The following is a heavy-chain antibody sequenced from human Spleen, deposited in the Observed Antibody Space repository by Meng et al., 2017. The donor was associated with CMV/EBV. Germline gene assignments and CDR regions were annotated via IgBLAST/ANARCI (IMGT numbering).Heavy chain of an antibody. CDR1: GGSISSYY. Sequence: GSLRLSCTVSGGSISSYYWSWLRQPPGKGLEWIGYIYYSGSTNYNPSLKSRVTISVDTSRNQFSLKLSSVTAADTALYYCARGATTTAAGILDYWGQGTLVTVSS. J-gene: IGHJ4*02. CDR2: IYYSGST. CDR3: ARGATTTAAGILDY. V-gene: IGHV4-59*01. D-gene: IGHD6-13*01.